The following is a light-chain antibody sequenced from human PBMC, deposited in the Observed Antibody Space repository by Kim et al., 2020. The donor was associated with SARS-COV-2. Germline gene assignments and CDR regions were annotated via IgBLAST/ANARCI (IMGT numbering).Light chain of an antibody. CDR3: QKYDSAPWT. CDR1: QAISKD. Sequence: SVGDEVTIPCLASQAISKDLAWYQQKPGKAPKVLIYAASSLQSGVPSRFRGSGAGTDFSLTISSLQPEDVATYYCQKYDSAPWTFGQGNKVDIK. CDR2: AAS. J-gene: IGKJ1*01. V-gene: IGKV1-27*01.